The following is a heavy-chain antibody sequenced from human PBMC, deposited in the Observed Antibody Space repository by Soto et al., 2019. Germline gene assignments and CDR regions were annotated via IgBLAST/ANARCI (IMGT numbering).Heavy chain of an antibody. J-gene: IGHJ3*02. D-gene: IGHD5-18*01. CDR3: AGVDKAMVSAFDI. Sequence: PSETLSLTCAVSGYSISSGYYWGWIRQPPGKGLEWIGSIYHSGSTYYNPSLKSRVTISVDTSKNQFSLKLSSVTAADTAVYYCAGVDKAMVSAFDIWGQGTMVTVSS. CDR1: GYSISSGYY. CDR2: IYHSGST. V-gene: IGHV4-38-2*01.